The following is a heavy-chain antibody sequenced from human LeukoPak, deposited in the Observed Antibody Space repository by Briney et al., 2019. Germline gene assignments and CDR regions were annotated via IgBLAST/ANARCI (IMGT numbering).Heavy chain of an antibody. J-gene: IGHJ4*02. CDR2: IKQDGSDK. Sequence: GGSLRLSCEVSGFTFSSYWVNWVRQARGKGLEWVANIKQDGSDKYYVDSVKGRFTISRDNAKNSLYLQMNSLRAEDTAVYYCAIIPRAAAGPSARSPFHYWGQGALVTVSS. CDR1: GFTFSSYW. V-gene: IGHV3-7*01. D-gene: IGHD6-13*01. CDR3: AIIPRAAAGPSARSPFHY.